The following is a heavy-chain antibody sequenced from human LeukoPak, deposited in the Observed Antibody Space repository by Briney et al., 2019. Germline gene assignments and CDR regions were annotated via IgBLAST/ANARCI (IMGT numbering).Heavy chain of an antibody. Sequence: GGSLKLSCAASGFTFSNYGLHWVRQAPGKGLEWVALISYDGRSNKYYADSVKGRFAVSRDNSKNTLYLHLNSLRAEDTALYYCAKEIRDASGYYGWLDPWGQGTLVTVSS. CDR3: AKEIRDASGYYGWLDP. CDR1: GFTFSNYG. J-gene: IGHJ5*02. V-gene: IGHV3-30*18. CDR2: ISYDGRSNK. D-gene: IGHD3-3*01.